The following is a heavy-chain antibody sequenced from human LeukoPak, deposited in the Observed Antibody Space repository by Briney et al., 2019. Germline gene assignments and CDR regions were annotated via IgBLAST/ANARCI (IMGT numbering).Heavy chain of an antibody. V-gene: IGHV4-4*07. CDR2: IYTSGST. CDR3: ARHISSGGTYAHFDY. Sequence: SETLSLTCTVSGGSISSYYWSWIRQPAGKGLEWIGRIYTSGSTNYNPSLKSRVTMSLDTSENQVSPKLNSVTAADTAVYYCARHISSGGTYAHFDYWGQGTLVTVSS. CDR1: GGSISSYY. J-gene: IGHJ4*02. D-gene: IGHD1-26*01.